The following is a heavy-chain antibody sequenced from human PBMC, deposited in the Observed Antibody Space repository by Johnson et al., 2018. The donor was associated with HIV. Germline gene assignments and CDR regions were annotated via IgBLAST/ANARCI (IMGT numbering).Heavy chain of an antibody. CDR3: ANPTGSDAFDI. J-gene: IGHJ3*02. CDR2: IWYDGNNK. CDR1: GFTFSSYG. Sequence: QLVESGGGVVQPGRSLRLSCAASGFTFSSYGMHWVRQAPGKGLEWVAVIWYDGNNKYYADSLKGRFTISRDNSKNTLYLQMNSLRAEDTAVYYCANPTGSDAFDIWGQGTMVTVSS. V-gene: IGHV3-33*06. D-gene: IGHD1-1*01.